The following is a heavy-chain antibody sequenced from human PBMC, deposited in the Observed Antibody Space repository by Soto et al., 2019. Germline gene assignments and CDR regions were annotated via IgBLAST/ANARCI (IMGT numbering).Heavy chain of an antibody. CDR1: GGSFSGYY. CDR2: INHSGST. V-gene: IGHV4-34*01. CDR3: TMVRGVMVALDI. D-gene: IGHD3-10*01. Sequence: PSETLSLTCAVYGGSFSGYYWSWIRQPPGKGLEWIGEINHSGSTNYNPSLKSRVTISVDTSKNQFSLKLSSVTAEDTAVYYCTMVRGVMVALDIWGQGTLVP. J-gene: IGHJ3*02.